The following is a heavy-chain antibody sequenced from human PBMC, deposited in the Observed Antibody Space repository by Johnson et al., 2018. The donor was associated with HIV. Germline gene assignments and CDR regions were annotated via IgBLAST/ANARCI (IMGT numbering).Heavy chain of an antibody. J-gene: IGHJ3*02. CDR2: IYSGRST. V-gene: IGHV3-53*01. Sequence: VQLVESGGGLIQPGGSLRLSCAASGFTVSSNYMTWVRQAPGKGLELVSVIYSGRSTYYADSVKGRFTISRDNSKNTLFLQMNRLRAEDTAVYYCARLFYYEAFDIWGQGTMVTVSS. D-gene: IGHD3-10*01. CDR1: GFTVSSNY. CDR3: ARLFYYEAFDI.